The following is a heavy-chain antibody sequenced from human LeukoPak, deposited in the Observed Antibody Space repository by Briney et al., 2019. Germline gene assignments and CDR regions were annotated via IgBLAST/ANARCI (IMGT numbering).Heavy chain of an antibody. Sequence: ASVKVSCKASGYIFTTYYMHWVRQAPGQGLEWMGWMNPVSGNAGSAQKFQGRVTLTGDTSISTAYMELSSLRSDDTAVYYCARAPMGTAALYWGQGTLVTVSS. D-gene: IGHD2-2*01. J-gene: IGHJ4*02. CDR3: ARAPMGTAALY. V-gene: IGHV1-8*01. CDR2: MNPVSGNA. CDR1: GYIFTTYY.